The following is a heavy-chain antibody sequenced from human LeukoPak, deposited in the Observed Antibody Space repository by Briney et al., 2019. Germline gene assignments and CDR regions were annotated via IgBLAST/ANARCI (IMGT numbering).Heavy chain of an antibody. CDR3: ARDQKNLYYYDSSGYQFDY. CDR1: GYTFSNYV. D-gene: IGHD3-22*01. Sequence: GASVTVSCKASGYTFSNYVLTWVRQAPGQGLEWMGWISAYNGNTNYAQKLQGRVTMTTDTSTSTAYMELRSLRSDDTAVYYCARDQKNLYYYDSSGYQFDYWGQGTLVTVSS. CDR2: ISAYNGNT. V-gene: IGHV1-18*01. J-gene: IGHJ4*02.